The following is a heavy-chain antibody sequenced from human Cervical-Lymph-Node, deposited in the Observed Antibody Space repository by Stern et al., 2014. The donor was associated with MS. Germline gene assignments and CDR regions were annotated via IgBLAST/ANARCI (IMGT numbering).Heavy chain of an antibody. CDR1: GFTFSSYG. V-gene: IGHV3-30*18. J-gene: IGHJ4*02. CDR2: ISSDRKKK. CDR3: AKRLPPLRNYNHESGWDY. Sequence: VHLVESGANVVQPGTSLRLSCAASGFTFSSYGMHWVRQAPGKGLEWVEVISSDRKKKYCVRCVKGRFTISRDNFKKPLYLQRGSLSPEDTAVYDCAKRLPPLRNYNHESGWDYGGQGTVVTVSS. D-gene: IGHD3-10*01.